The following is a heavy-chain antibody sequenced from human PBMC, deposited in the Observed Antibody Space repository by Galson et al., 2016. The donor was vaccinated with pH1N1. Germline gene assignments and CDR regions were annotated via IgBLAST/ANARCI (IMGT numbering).Heavy chain of an antibody. CDR2: IRSNAFGGTT. Sequence: SLRLSCAASGFTFGDYSLNWVRQAPGKGLEWVGFIRSNAFGGTTEYAASVKGSFTVSRDDSKNIAYLQLNSLKTEDTAVYYCSRDLPYYYESGKDRGLVDVWGKGTTVIVSS. V-gene: IGHV3-49*04. D-gene: IGHD3-10*01. CDR3: SRDLPYYYESGKDRGLVDV. CDR1: GFTFGDYS. J-gene: IGHJ6*04.